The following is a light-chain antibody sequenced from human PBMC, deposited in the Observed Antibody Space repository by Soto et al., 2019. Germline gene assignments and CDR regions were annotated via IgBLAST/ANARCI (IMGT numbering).Light chain of an antibody. CDR2: DVS. CDR1: SSDVGDYNY. V-gene: IGLV2-14*01. CDR3: SSYTSSRTRV. J-gene: IGLJ1*01. Sequence: QSALTQPASVSGSPGQSITISCTGTSSDVGDYNYVSWYQQHPGKAPKLMIFDVSNRPSGVSNRFSGSKSGNKASLTISGLQAVYGADYYGSSYTSSRTRVFGNRTKLTV.